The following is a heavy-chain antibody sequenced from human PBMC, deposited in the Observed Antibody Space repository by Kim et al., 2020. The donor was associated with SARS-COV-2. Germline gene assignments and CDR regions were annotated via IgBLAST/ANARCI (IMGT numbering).Heavy chain of an antibody. CDR2: IIPIFGTA. V-gene: IGHV1-69*13. CDR3: ATTHSLNSGYEYYYYYYGMDV. D-gene: IGHD5-12*01. J-gene: IGHJ6*02. Sequence: SVKVSCKASGGTFSSYAISWVRQAPGQGLEWMGGIIPIFGTANYAQKFQGRVTITADESTSTAYMELSSLRSEDTAVYYCATTHSLNSGYEYYYYYYGMDVWGQGTTVTVSS. CDR1: GGTFSSYA.